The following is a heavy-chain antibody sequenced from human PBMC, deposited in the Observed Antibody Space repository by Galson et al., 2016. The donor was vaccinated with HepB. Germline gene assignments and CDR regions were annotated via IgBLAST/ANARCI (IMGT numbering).Heavy chain of an antibody. CDR3: TTDGPFVSGGRGYHYGMDV. Sequence: LRLSCAASGFIFSNVWMNWVRQAPGKGLEWVGRIKSKTEGGTTDHAAPVKGRVTISRDDSKNTVNLQMNSLKTGDTAVYYCTTDGPFVSGGRGYHYGMDVWGQGTTVTVSS. CDR2: IKSKTEGGTT. J-gene: IGHJ6*02. CDR1: GFIFSNVW. V-gene: IGHV3-15*01. D-gene: IGHD2-15*01.